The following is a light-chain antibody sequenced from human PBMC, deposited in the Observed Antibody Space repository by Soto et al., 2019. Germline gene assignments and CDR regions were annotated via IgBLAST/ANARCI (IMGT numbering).Light chain of an antibody. CDR3: VSFATASTNV. J-gene: IGLJ1*01. V-gene: IGLV2-14*01. CDR1: SSDIGAYDY. Sequence: QSALTQPASLSGSPGQSITISCTRTSSDIGAYDYVSWFQQHPGKAPKLMISEVNNRPSGVSNRFAGSKSGKTAYLTSSGLQVEDEGEWFCVSFATASTNVVGTGTK. CDR2: EVN.